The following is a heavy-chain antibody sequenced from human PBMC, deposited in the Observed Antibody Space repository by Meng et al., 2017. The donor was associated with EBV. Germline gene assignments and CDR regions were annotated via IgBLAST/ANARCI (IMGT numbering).Heavy chain of an antibody. CDR1: GGSISSSSYY. D-gene: IGHD3-9*01. Sequence: QLQESGPGLVKPSETLSLTCTVSGGSISSSSYYWGWIRQPPGKGLEWIGSIYYSGSTYYNPSLKSRVTISVDTSKNQFSLKLSSVTAADTAVYYCARAYGDDILTGYYHIDYWGQGTLVTVSS. V-gene: IGHV4-39*07. J-gene: IGHJ4*02. CDR3: ARAYGDDILTGYYHIDY. CDR2: IYYSGST.